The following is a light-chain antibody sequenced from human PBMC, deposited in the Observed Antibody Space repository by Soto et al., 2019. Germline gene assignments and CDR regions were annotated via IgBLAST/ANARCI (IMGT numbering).Light chain of an antibody. CDR1: TSHVGGYNF. J-gene: IGLJ1*01. Sequence: PGPVCQSPRKSVPISCTGNTSHVGGYNFVSWYQQHPGKARKLMIFDVTERPSGLPDRFAGFKSGNSASLTISGLQADDEADYYCCSSAGPYSTVFGTGAKVTAL. CDR3: CSSAGPYSTV. V-gene: IGLV2-11*01. CDR2: DVT.